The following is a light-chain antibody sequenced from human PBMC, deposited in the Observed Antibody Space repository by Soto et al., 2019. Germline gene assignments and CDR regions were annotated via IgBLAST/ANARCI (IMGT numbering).Light chain of an antibody. J-gene: IGKJ1*01. Sequence: EIVMTQTPATLSVSPGERGTLSCRASQSVTSNLAWYQQKPGQAPKLLIYDASTWATGIPARFSGSGSGTEFTLTISSLQSEDLAVYYCQQSSNWPFTFGQGTKVEIK. V-gene: IGKV3-15*01. CDR2: DAS. CDR3: QQSSNWPFT. CDR1: QSVTSN.